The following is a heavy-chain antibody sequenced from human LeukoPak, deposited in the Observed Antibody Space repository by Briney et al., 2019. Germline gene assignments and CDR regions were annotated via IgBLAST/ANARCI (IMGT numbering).Heavy chain of an antibody. CDR3: AKVWYCSGGSCDEY. Sequence: GGSLRLSCAASGFTFSSYAMSWVRQAPGKGLEWVSAISGSGGSTYYADSVKGRFIISRDNSKNTLYLQMSSLRAEDTAVYYCAKVWYCSGGSCDEYWGQGTLVTVSS. CDR1: GFTFSSYA. J-gene: IGHJ4*02. CDR2: ISGSGGST. D-gene: IGHD2-15*01. V-gene: IGHV3-23*01.